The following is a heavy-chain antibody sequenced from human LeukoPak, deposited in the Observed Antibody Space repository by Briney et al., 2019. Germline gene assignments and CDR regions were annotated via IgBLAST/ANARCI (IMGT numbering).Heavy chain of an antibody. CDR1: GYTFTSYY. CDR2: INPSGGST. Sequence: ASVKVFCMASGYTFTSYYMHWVRQAPGQGLEWMGIINPSGGSTSYAQKFQGRVTMTRDTSTSTVYMELSSLRSEDTAVYYCARFRPNLGYSRAFDIWGQGTMVTVSS. J-gene: IGHJ3*02. CDR3: ARFRPNLGYSRAFDI. V-gene: IGHV1-46*01. D-gene: IGHD2-15*01.